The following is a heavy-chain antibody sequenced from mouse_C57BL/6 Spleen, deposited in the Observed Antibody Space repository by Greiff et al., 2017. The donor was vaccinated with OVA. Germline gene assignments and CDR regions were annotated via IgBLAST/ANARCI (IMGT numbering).Heavy chain of an antibody. Sequence: QVQLKQSGAELVRPGASVTLSCKASGYTFTDYEMHWVKQTPVHGLEWIGAIDPETGGTAYNQKFKGKAILTADKSSSTAYMELRSLTSEDSAVYYGTRYGTDYWGQGTTLTVSS. J-gene: IGHJ2*01. CDR1: GYTFTDYE. V-gene: IGHV1-15*01. CDR3: TRYGTDY. CDR2: IDPETGGT. D-gene: IGHD4-1*01.